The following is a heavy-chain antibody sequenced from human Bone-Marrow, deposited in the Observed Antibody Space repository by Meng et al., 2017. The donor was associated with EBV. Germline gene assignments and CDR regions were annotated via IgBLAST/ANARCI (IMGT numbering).Heavy chain of an antibody. D-gene: IGHD2/OR15-2a*01. Sequence: HGEPARGGAGMLEAAETPLLPCPVYGGSFSGYYWRWFPQPPGKGQEWIGEINHSGSTNYNPSLKSRITVSVDTSKNQFSLKLSSVTAADTAVYYCARERPRISTARPYYFDYWGQGTLVTVPQ. CDR1: GGSFSGYY. CDR2: INHSGST. J-gene: IGHJ4*02. CDR3: ARERPRISTARPYYFDY. V-gene: IGHV4-34*01.